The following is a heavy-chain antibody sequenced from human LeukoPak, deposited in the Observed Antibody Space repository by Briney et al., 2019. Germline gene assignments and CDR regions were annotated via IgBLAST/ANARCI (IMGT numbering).Heavy chain of an antibody. CDR3: ARERPVAGIHDY. V-gene: IGHV1-2*02. Sequence: GASVKVSCKASGYTFTGCYMHWVRQAPGQGLEWMGWINPNSDGTNYAQKFQGRVTMTRDTSISTAYMELSRLRSDDTAVYYRARERPVAGIHDYWGQGTLVTVSS. D-gene: IGHD6-19*01. CDR2: INPNSDGT. J-gene: IGHJ4*02. CDR1: GYTFTGCY.